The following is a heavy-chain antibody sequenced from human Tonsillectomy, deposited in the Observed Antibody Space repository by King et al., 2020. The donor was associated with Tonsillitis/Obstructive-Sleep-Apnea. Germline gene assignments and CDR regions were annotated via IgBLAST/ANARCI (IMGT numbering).Heavy chain of an antibody. J-gene: IGHJ5*02. CDR2: IYYSGST. CDR3: ARATEYRENWFDP. V-gene: IGHV4-59*01. D-gene: IGHD2/OR15-2a*01. CDR1: GGSISSYY. Sequence: QLQESGPGLVKPSETLSLTCTVSGGSISSYYWSWIRQPPGKGLEWIGYIYYSGSTNYNPSLKSRVTISVDTSKSQFSLKLSSVTAADTSVYYCARATEYRENWFDPRGQGTLVTVSS.